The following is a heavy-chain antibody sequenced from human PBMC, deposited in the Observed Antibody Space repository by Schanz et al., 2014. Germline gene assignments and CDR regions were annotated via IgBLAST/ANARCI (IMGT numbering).Heavy chain of an antibody. D-gene: IGHD2-21*01. CDR1: GFNFSSYG. Sequence: LVESGGGVVQPGRSLRLSCAASGFNFSSYGMHWVRQVPGKGLEWVAVVCYDGSKKYYADSVKGRFTTSRDNSKNTMYLQMNSLRAEDTAVYYCARDDSPSTKPFDSWGQGTLVSVSS. J-gene: IGHJ4*02. CDR2: VCYDGSKK. CDR3: ARDDSPSTKPFDS. V-gene: IGHV3-33*01.